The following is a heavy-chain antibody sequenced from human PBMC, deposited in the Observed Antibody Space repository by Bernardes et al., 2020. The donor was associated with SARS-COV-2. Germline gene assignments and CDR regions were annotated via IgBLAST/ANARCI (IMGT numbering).Heavy chain of an antibody. Sequence: SETLSLTCTVSGGSIISGDYYWSWIRQPPGKGLEWIGHIYYSGSTYYNPSLKSRVTISVDTPKTQFSLKLSSVTAADTAVYYCARRGMGGAFDIWGQGTMVTVSS. D-gene: IGHD3-10*01. CDR3: ARRGMGGAFDI. CDR2: IYYSGST. J-gene: IGHJ3*02. CDR1: GGSIISGDYY. V-gene: IGHV4-30-4*01.